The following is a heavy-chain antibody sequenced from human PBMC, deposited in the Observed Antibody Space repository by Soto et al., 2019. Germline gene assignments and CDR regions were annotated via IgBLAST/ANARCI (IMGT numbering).Heavy chain of an antibody. V-gene: IGHV4-31*02. CDR1: GSSISSGGYY. D-gene: IGHD3-22*01. CDR2: IYYSGST. Sequence: TLSLTCTVSGSSISSGGYYWSWIRQHPGKGLEWIGYIYYSGSTYYNPSLKSRVTISVDTSKNQFSLKLSSVTAADTAVYYCARDRPGPYDSSGYGFDPWGQGNLVTVSS. J-gene: IGHJ5*02. CDR3: ARDRPGPYDSSGYGFDP.